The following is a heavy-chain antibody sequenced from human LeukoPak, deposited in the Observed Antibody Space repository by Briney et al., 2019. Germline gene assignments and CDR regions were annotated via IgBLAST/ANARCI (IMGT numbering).Heavy chain of an antibody. CDR1: GGSVSSGSYY. V-gene: IGHV4-61*01. CDR3: ARDPGYCSGGTCYHNYFDY. D-gene: IGHD2-15*01. Sequence: SQTLSLTCAVSGGSVSSGSYYWSWIRQPPGKGPEWIGYVFYSGNTNYNPSLKSRVTISVDTSKNQFSLKLSSVTAADTAVYYCARDPGYCSGGTCYHNYFDYWGRGTLVTVSS. J-gene: IGHJ4*02. CDR2: VFYSGNT.